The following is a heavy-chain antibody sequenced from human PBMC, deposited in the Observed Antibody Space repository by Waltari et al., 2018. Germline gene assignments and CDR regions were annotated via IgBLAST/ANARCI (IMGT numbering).Heavy chain of an antibody. V-gene: IGHV4-59*01. J-gene: IGHJ4*02. CDR2: INYSGST. CDR3: ARENVILSSFYNYFDY. D-gene: IGHD6-13*01. Sequence: QVQLQESGPGLVKPSETLSLTCLVSGDSISSYYWSWIRQPPGKGLEWIGYINYSGSTNYNPSLKSRVTISVDTSKTHFSLKLSSVTAADTAVYYCARENVILSSFYNYFDYWGQGILVTVSS. CDR1: GDSISSYY.